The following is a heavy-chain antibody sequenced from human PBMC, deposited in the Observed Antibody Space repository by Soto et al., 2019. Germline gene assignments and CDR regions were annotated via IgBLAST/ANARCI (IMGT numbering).Heavy chain of an antibody. CDR1: GYSFTSYW. Sequence: GESLKISCKGSGYSFTSYWIGWVRQMPGKGLEWMGIIYPGDSDTRYSPSFQGQVTISADKSISTAYLQWSSLKASDTAMYYCARHEDCGGDCWKGFDAFDIWGQGTMVTVSS. J-gene: IGHJ3*02. V-gene: IGHV5-51*01. CDR3: ARHEDCGGDCWKGFDAFDI. D-gene: IGHD2-21*02. CDR2: IYPGDSDT.